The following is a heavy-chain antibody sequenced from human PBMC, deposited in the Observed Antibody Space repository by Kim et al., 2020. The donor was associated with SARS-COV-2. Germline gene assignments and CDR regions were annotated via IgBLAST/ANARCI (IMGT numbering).Heavy chain of an antibody. Sequence: SETLSLTCTVSGGSISSSSYYWGWIRQPPGKGLEWIGSIYYSGSTYYNPSLKSRVTISVDTSKNQFSLKLSSVTAADTAVYYCARAGPDHPPWFGELFPLWYFDLWGRGTLVTVSS. J-gene: IGHJ2*01. CDR1: GGSISSSSYY. V-gene: IGHV4-39*01. D-gene: IGHD3-10*01. CDR2: IYYSGST. CDR3: ARAGPDHPPWFGELFPLWYFDL.